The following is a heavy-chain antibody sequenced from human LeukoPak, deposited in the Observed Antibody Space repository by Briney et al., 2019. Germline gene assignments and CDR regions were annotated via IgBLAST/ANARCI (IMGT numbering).Heavy chain of an antibody. D-gene: IGHD3-22*01. CDR2: ISGSGERA. CDR1: GCTVSSNY. Sequence: GGSLRLSCAASGCTVSSNYMSWVRQAPGKGLEWVSVISGSGERAYYADSVKGRFTISSDNSKNTLYLQMNSLRAEDTAVYYCARGIGSSGFYPFDYWGQGILVTVSS. CDR3: ARGIGSSGFYPFDY. V-gene: IGHV3-53*01. J-gene: IGHJ4*02.